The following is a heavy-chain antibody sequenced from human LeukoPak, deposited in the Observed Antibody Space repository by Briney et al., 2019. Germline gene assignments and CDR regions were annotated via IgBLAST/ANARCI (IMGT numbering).Heavy chain of an antibody. V-gene: IGHV3-48*03. Sequence: GGSLRLSCAASGFTFSSYEMNWVRQAPGKGLEWVSYISSSGSTIYYADSVKGRFTISRDNAMNLLYLQMNSLRAEDTAVYYCAELGITMIGGVWGKGTTVTISS. CDR2: ISSSGSTI. CDR3: AELGITMIGGV. CDR1: GFTFSSYE. J-gene: IGHJ6*04. D-gene: IGHD3-10*02.